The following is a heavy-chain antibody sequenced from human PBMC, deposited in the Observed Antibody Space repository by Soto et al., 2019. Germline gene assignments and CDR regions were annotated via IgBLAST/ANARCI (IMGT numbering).Heavy chain of an antibody. CDR3: AGGVWWKLERPGYYYGMDV. V-gene: IGHV4-39*07. Sequence: PSETLSLTCTVSGGSISSSSYYWGWIRQPPGKGLEWIGSIYYSGSTYYNPSLKSRVTISVDTSKNQFSLKLSYVTAADTAVYYCAGGVWWKLERPGYYYGMDVWGQGTTVTVSS. CDR2: IYYSGST. CDR1: GGSISSSSYY. J-gene: IGHJ6*02. D-gene: IGHD1-1*01.